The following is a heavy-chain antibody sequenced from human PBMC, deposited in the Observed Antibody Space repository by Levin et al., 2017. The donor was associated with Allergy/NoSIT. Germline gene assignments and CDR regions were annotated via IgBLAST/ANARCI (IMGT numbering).Heavy chain of an antibody. Sequence: GESLKISCAASGFTFTNFWMSWVRQAPERGLEWVANIKQDGSETYYVDSVKGRFAISRDNAKNSLSLQMNSLRAEDSAVYYCARSTYYYDSRGYLGNYWGQGTLVTVSS. CDR3: ARSTYYYDSRGYLGNY. CDR1: GFTFTNFW. V-gene: IGHV3-7*01. J-gene: IGHJ4*02. CDR2: IKQDGSET. D-gene: IGHD3-22*01.